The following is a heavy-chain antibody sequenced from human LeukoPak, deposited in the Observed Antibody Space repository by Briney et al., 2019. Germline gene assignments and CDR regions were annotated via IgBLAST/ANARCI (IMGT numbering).Heavy chain of an antibody. D-gene: IGHD6-19*01. V-gene: IGHV4-39*01. CDR1: GGSISSTTYF. CDR3: ARTYSSGWYLQHWFDP. J-gene: IGHJ5*02. CDR2: IYYGGST. Sequence: SETLSLTCTISGGSISSTTYFWGWIRQPPGKGLEWIGSIYYGGSTYYNPSLKSRVTISVDTPKNQFSLKLSSVTAADTAVYYCARTYSSGWYLQHWFDPWGQGTLVTVSS.